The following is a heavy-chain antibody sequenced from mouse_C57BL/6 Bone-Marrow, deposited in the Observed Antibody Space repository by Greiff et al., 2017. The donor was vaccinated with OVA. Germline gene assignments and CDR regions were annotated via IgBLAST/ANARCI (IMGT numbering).Heavy chain of an antibody. D-gene: IGHD4-1*01. J-gene: IGHJ4*01. V-gene: IGHV2-9-1*01. Sequence: QVQLKESGPGLVAPSQSLSITCTVSGFSLTSYAISWVRPPPGKGLEMLGVIWTGGGTKYNSALKSRLSISKDNTKRQVFLKMNRQQTDDTARYYSAQTGYAMDYWGQGTSGTVSS. CDR2: IWTGGGT. CDR3: AQTGYAMDY. CDR1: GFSLTSYA.